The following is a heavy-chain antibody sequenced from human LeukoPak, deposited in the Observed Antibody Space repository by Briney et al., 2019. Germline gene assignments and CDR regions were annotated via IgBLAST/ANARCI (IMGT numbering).Heavy chain of an antibody. CDR2: INPNSGGT. CDR3: ARGSRLRYCSSTSCYNIYYFDY. CDR1: GYTFTGYY. Sequence: ASVKVSCKASGYTFTGYYMHWVRQAPGQGLEWMGWINPNSGGTNYAQKFQGRVTMTRDTSISTAYMELSRLRSDDTAVYYCARGSRLRYCSSTSCYNIYYFDYWGREPWSPSPQ. V-gene: IGHV1-2*02. J-gene: IGHJ4*02. D-gene: IGHD2-2*02.